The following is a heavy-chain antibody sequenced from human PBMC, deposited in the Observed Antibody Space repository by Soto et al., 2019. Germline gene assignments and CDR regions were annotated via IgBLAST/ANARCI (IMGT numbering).Heavy chain of an antibody. Sequence: QVQLQESGPGLVKPSETLSLTCTVSGGSISSYYWSWIRQPPGKGLGWIGYIYYSGSTNYNPSLKSRGTISVDTSKNQFSLKLSSVTAADTAVYYCARVVTMVRGVPRGFDPWGQGTLVTVSS. J-gene: IGHJ5*02. V-gene: IGHV4-59*01. D-gene: IGHD3-10*01. CDR3: ARVVTMVRGVPRGFDP. CDR2: IYYSGST. CDR1: GGSISSYY.